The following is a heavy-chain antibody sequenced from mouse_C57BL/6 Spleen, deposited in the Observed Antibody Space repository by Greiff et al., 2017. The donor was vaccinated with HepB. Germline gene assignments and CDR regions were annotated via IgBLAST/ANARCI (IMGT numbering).Heavy chain of an antibody. CDR3: ARGAYYSNFAMDY. Sequence: EVQGVESGPELVKPGASVKISCKASGYSFTGYYMNWVKQSPEKSLEWIGEINPSTGGTTYNQKFKAKATLTVDKSSSTAYMQLKSLTSEDSAVYYCARGAYYSNFAMDYWGQGTSVTVSS. J-gene: IGHJ4*01. CDR2: INPSTGGT. V-gene: IGHV1-42*01. D-gene: IGHD2-5*01. CDR1: GYSFTGYY.